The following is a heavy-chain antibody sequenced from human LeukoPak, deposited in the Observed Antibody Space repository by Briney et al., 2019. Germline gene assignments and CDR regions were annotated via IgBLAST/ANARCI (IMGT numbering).Heavy chain of an antibody. CDR2: IYTGGST. CDR1: GFTVSSNY. J-gene: IGHJ4*02. V-gene: IGHV3-53*01. D-gene: IGHD3-10*01. Sequence: PGGSLRLSCAASGFTVSSNYMSWVRQAPGKGLEWVSIIYTGGSTYSADSVKGRFIISRDTSKNTLYLQMSSLRAEDTAVYYCARFRPRRRADGDFDYWGQGTLVTVSS. CDR3: ARFRPRRRADGDFDY.